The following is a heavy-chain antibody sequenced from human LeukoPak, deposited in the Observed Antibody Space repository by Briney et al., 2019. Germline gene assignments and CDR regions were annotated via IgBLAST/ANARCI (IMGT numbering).Heavy chain of an antibody. CDR3: ARDRWSDQSSWFDP. D-gene: IGHD1-26*01. V-gene: IGHV3-7*04. J-gene: IGHJ5*02. CDR2: IRQDGGEK. Sequence: SGGSLRLSCAASGFTFSGFWMSWVRQAPGKGLEWVANIRQDGGEKNYVDSVKGRFTISRDNAENSLYLQMNSLRAEDTAVYYCARDRWSDQSSWFDPWGQGTLVTVSS. CDR1: GFTFSGFW.